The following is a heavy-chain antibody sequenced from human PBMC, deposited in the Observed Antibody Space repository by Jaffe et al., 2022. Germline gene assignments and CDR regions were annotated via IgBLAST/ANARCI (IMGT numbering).Heavy chain of an antibody. Sequence: QVQLVQSGAEVKKPGSSVKVSCKASGGTFSSYTISWVRQAPGQGLEWMGRIIPILGIANYAQKFQGRVTITADKSTSTAYMELSSLRSEDTAVYYCARVVELDSSSWYGTGFDPWGQGTLVTVSS. CDR3: ARVVELDSSSWYGTGFDP. J-gene: IGHJ5*02. D-gene: IGHD6-13*01. CDR1: GGTFSSYT. CDR2: IIPILGIA. V-gene: IGHV1-69*02.